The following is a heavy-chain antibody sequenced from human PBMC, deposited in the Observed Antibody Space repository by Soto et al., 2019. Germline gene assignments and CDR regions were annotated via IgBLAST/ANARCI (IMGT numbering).Heavy chain of an antibody. CDR2: ISSSSSYI. CDR1: GFTFSSYS. CDR3: ARDDPLETTVGYFDY. D-gene: IGHD4-4*01. J-gene: IGHJ4*02. Sequence: EVQLVESGGGLVKPGGSLRLSCAASGFTFSSYSMNWVRQAPGKGLEWVSSISSSSSYIYYADAVKGRFTISRDNAKNSQYLQMNSLRAEDTAVYYCARDDPLETTVGYFDYWGQGTLVTVSS. V-gene: IGHV3-21*01.